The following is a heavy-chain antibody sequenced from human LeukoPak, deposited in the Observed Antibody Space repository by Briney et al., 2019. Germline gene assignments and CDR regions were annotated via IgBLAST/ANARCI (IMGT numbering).Heavy chain of an antibody. J-gene: IGHJ2*01. D-gene: IGHD3-22*01. Sequence: ASVKVSCKASGYTFTGYYMHWVRQAPGQGLEWMGWINPNSGGTNYAQKFQGWVTMTRDTSISTAYMELSRLRSDDTAVYYCARSPAHSYYYDSSGYYSLGYFDLWGRGTLVTVSS. CDR2: INPNSGGT. CDR1: GYTFTGYY. V-gene: IGHV1-2*04. CDR3: ARSPAHSYYYDSSGYYSLGYFDL.